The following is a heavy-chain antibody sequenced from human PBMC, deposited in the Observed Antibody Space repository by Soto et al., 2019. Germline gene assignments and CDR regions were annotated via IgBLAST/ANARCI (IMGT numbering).Heavy chain of an antibody. CDR1: GGSISSYY. Sequence: SETLSLTCTVSGGSISSYYWSWIRQPPGKGLEWIGYIYYSGSTNYNPSLKSRVTISVDTSKNQFSLKLSSVTAADTAVYYCARDYYGSGHPYGMDVWGQGTTVTVSS. V-gene: IGHV4-59*01. D-gene: IGHD3-10*01. CDR2: IYYSGST. J-gene: IGHJ6*02. CDR3: ARDYYGSGHPYGMDV.